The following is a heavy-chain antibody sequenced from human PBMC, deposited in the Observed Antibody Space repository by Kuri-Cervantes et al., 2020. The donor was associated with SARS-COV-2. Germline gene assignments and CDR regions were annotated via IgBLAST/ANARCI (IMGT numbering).Heavy chain of an antibody. CDR3: ARSLIVGATTAYNWFDP. D-gene: IGHD1-26*01. Sequence: SVQVSCKASGGTFSSYGISWVRQAPRQGLEWMGGIIPIFGTANYAQKFQDRVTLTADVYTNTAFKELSSLRSEDTAVYYCARSLIVGATTAYNWFDPWGQGTLVTVSS. CDR2: IIPIFGTA. V-gene: IGHV1-69*13. J-gene: IGHJ5*02. CDR1: GGTFSSYG.